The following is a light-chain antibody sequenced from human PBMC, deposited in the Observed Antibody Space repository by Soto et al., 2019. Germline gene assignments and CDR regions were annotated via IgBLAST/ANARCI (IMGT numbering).Light chain of an antibody. CDR3: QQYGSSPPYT. CDR1: HSVSSRY. Sequence: EIVLTQSPGTLSLSPGERATLSCRASHSVSSRYLAWYQQKPDQAPRLLIYGASSRATGIPDRFSGSGSGTDFTLTISRLEPEDFAVYYCQQYGSSPPYTFGQGTKLEIK. J-gene: IGKJ2*01. V-gene: IGKV3-20*01. CDR2: GAS.